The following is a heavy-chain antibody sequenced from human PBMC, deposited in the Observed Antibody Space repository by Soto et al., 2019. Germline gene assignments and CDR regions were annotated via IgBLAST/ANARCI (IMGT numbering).Heavy chain of an antibody. Sequence: ASVKVSCKASGFTFTSSAMQWVRQARGQRLEWIGWIVVGSGNTNYAQKFQERVTITRDMSTSTAYMELSSLRSEDTAVYYCATDYGDYDHAFDIWGQGTMVTVS. D-gene: IGHD4-17*01. J-gene: IGHJ3*02. CDR3: ATDYGDYDHAFDI. CDR1: GFTFTSSA. V-gene: IGHV1-58*02. CDR2: IVVGSGNT.